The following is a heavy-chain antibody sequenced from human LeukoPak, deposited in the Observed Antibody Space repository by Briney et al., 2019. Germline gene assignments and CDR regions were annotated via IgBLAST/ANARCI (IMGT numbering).Heavy chain of an antibody. V-gene: IGHV3-48*01. CDR2: ISSSSSTI. D-gene: IGHD1-26*01. Sequence: GGSLRLSCAASGFTFSSYSMNWVRQAPGKGLEWVSYISSSSSTIYYADSVKGRFTISRDNAKNSLYLQMNSLRAEDTAVYYCARDYRGSPLGYWGQGTLVTVSS. CDR1: GFTFSSYS. CDR3: ARDYRGSPLGY. J-gene: IGHJ4*02.